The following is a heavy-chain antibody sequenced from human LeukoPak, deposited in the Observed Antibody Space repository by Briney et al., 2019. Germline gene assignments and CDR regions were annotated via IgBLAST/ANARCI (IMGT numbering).Heavy chain of an antibody. V-gene: IGHV4-59*08. CDR1: GGSISSAY. CDR2: IFYSGST. D-gene: IGHD6-13*01. J-gene: IGHJ4*02. Sequence: SETLSLTCTVSGGSISSAYWSWIRQPPGKGLEWIGYIFYSGSTNYNPSLKSRVTISLDTSKNQFSLKLSSVTAADTAVYYCVRHGDSTSWVDYWGQGTLVTVPS. CDR3: VRHGDSTSWVDY.